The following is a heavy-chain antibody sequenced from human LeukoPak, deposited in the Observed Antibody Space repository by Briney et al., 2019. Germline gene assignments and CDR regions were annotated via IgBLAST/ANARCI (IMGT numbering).Heavy chain of an antibody. D-gene: IGHD3-22*01. J-gene: IGHJ4*02. V-gene: IGHV4-61*01. CDR1: GGSVSSGSYY. CDR2: IYHSGHT. CDR3: ARRSDSSARAVEY. Sequence: SETLSLTCTVSGGSVSSGSYYWSWIRQPPGKGLEWIGYIYHSGHTYYNPSLKSRVTISVDRSKNQFSLKLSSVTAADTAVYYCARRSDSSARAVEYWGQGTLVTVSS.